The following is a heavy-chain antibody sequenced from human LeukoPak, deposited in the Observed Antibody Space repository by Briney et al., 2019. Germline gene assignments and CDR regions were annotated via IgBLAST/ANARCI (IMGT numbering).Heavy chain of an antibody. CDR2: IYYSGST. Sequence: SETLSITCTVSSGSVSSGSSYWTWIRQPQGKGLEWIGYIYYSGSTNYSPSLKSRVTISVDTSKNQFSLKLSSVTAADTAVYYCARDFRGYYYYGMDVWGQGTTVTVSS. J-gene: IGHJ6*02. CDR1: SGSVSSGSSY. V-gene: IGHV4-61*01. CDR3: ARDFRGYYYYGMDV.